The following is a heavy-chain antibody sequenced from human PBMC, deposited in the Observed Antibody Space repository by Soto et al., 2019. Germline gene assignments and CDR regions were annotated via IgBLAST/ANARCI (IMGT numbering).Heavy chain of an antibody. J-gene: IGHJ4*02. CDR3: AKDCGYSYALAYYFDY. CDR1: GLTFSSYG. D-gene: IGHD5-18*01. V-gene: IGHV3-30*18. CDR2: ISYDGSNK. Sequence: AGSLRHSCAASGLTFSSYGMHWVRQAPGKGLEWVAVISYDGSNKYYADSVKGRFTISRDNSKNTRCLQMNSLRAEDTAVYYCAKDCGYSYALAYYFDYWCQGALVTVSS.